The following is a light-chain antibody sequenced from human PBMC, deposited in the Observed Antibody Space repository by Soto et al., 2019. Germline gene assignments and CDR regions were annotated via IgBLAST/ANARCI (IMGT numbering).Light chain of an antibody. CDR3: QQSFITPYT. CDR1: QSISVH. V-gene: IGKV1-39*01. Sequence: DLQMTQSPYSLSASVGDTVTITCRASQSISVHLNWYQQKPGKVPKLLIYAASNLHTGVPSRFSGSGSETDFALTIISLQPEEFATYYCQQSFITPYTFGQGTRMEIK. CDR2: AAS. J-gene: IGKJ2*01.